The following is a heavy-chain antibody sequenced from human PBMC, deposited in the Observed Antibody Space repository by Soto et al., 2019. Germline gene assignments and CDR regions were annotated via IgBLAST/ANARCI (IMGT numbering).Heavy chain of an antibody. CDR3: AKGIYSYGYNSFDY. D-gene: IGHD5-18*01. Sequence: GGPLRLSRAASGFTFSSYAISCVRQAPGKGLARVAGISGSGGSKYYADSVKGRFTISRDNSKNTLYLQMNSLRAEDTAVYYCAKGIYSYGYNSFDYWGQGTLVTVSA. J-gene: IGHJ4*02. CDR2: ISGSGGSK. V-gene: IGHV3-23*01. CDR1: GFTFSSYA.